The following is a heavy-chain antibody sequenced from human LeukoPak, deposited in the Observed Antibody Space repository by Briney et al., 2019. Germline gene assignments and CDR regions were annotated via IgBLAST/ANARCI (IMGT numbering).Heavy chain of an antibody. CDR3: ARVRGSHYYYYGMDV. V-gene: IGHV4-31*03. CDR2: IYYSGST. CDR1: GGSISSGGYY. Sequence: SQTLSLTCTVSGGSISSGGYYWSWIRQHPGKGLEWIGYIYYSGSTYYNPSLKSRVTISVDTSKNQFSLKLSSVTAADTAVYYCARVRGSHYYYYGMDVWGQGTTVTVSS. D-gene: IGHD3-10*01. J-gene: IGHJ6*02.